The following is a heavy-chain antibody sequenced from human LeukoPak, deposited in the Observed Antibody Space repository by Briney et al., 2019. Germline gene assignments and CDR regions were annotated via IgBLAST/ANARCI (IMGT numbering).Heavy chain of an antibody. CDR3: ASTPGPHSSGWSSWIAFHI. V-gene: IGHV4-59*01. J-gene: IGHJ3*02. D-gene: IGHD6-19*01. CDR2: IYYSVST. Sequence: PSETLSLTCNVSGGSISSYYWSWIRQPPGKGLEWIGYIYYSVSTNYNPSLKSRVTISTDTSKNQFSLRLNSVTAADTAVYFCASTPGPHSSGWSSWIAFHIWGQGTMVTVSS. CDR1: GGSISSYY.